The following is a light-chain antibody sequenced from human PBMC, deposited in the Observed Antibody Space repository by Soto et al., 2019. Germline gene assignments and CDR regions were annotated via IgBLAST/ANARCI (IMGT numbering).Light chain of an antibody. J-gene: IGLJ2*01. CDR1: SDDIGANNY. Sequence: QSALTQPASVSASPGQSITISCTGTSDDIGANNYVSWYQHHPGKAPKILIYEAANRPSGISHRFSGSKSGNTASLTISGLQAEDEADYFCTSYTSASTLVFGGGTKLTVL. CDR3: TSYTSASTLV. V-gene: IGLV2-14*01. CDR2: EAA.